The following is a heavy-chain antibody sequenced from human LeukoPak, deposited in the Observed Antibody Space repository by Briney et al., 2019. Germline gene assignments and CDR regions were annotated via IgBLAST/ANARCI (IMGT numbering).Heavy chain of an antibody. CDR3: AKDWATVTINYFDY. J-gene: IGHJ4*02. D-gene: IGHD4-17*01. CDR2: ISGSGGST. V-gene: IGHV3-23*01. Sequence: GRSLRLSCAASGFTFSSHAMSWVRQAPGKGLEWVSAISGSGGSTYYADSVKGRFTISRDNSKNTLYLQMNSLRAEDTAVYYCAKDWATVTINYFDYWGQGTQVTVSS. CDR1: GFTFSSHA.